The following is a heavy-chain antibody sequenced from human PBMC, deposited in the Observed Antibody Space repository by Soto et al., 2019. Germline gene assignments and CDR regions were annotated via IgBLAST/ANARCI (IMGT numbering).Heavy chain of an antibody. CDR1: GGSFRGNY. D-gene: IGHD6-19*01. J-gene: IGHJ4*02. Sequence: QVQLQQWGAGLLKPSETLSLTCVVYGGSFRGNYCTWIRQSPGKGLEWIGEVSRSGRTNYNPSLKTRVTISVQKSENQFSLTLSPVTAADTAVYYCAGQFGQWLDSWGQGTLVTVSS. CDR3: AGQFGQWLDS. CDR2: VSRSGRT. V-gene: IGHV4-34*01.